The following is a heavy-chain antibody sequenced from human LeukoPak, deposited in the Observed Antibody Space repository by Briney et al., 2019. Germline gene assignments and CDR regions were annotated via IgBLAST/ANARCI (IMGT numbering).Heavy chain of an antibody. J-gene: IGHJ6*02. CDR2: ISWNSGSI. Sequence: GGSLRLSSAASGFTFDDYAMHWVRQAPGKGLEWVSGISWNSGSIGYADSVKGRFTISRDNAKNSLYLQMNSLRAEDTALYYCAKGILRYFDWFSYYYYGMDVWGQGTTVTVSS. CDR3: AKGILRYFDWFSYYYYGMDV. CDR1: GFTFDDYA. V-gene: IGHV3-9*01. D-gene: IGHD3-9*01.